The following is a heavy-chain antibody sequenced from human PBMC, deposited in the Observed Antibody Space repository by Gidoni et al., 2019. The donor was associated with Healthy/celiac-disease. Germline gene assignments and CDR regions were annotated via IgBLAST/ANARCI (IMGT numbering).Heavy chain of an antibody. CDR2: INHSGST. Sequence: QVQLQQWGAGLLQPSETLSLTCAVYGGSFSGSYWSWIRQPPGKGLEWIGEINHSGSTNYNPSLKSRVTISVDTSKNQFSLKLSSVTAADTAVYYCARADPKVYYYGSGTAGNYWGQGTLVTVSS. J-gene: IGHJ4*02. D-gene: IGHD3-10*01. CDR3: ARADPKVYYYGSGTAGNY. V-gene: IGHV4-34*01. CDR1: GGSFSGSY.